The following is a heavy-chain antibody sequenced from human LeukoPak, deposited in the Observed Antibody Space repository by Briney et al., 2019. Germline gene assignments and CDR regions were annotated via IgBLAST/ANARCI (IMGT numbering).Heavy chain of an antibody. CDR2: ISSDGSNK. CDR1: RFTFNTFG. J-gene: IGHJ4*02. Sequence: PGGSLRLSCAASRFTFNTFGMHWVRQAPGKGLEWVAVISSDGSNKYYADSVKGRFTNSRDNSKDTLYLQMSSLTIEDTAVYYCRAATKYRDYYNDYWGQGTLVTVSS. D-gene: IGHD3-10*01. CDR3: RAATKYRDYYNDY. V-gene: IGHV3-30*03.